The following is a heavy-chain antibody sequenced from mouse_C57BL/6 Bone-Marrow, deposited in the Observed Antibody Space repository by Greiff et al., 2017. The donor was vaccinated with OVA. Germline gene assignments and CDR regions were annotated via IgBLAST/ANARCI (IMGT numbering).Heavy chain of an antibody. J-gene: IGHJ2*01. D-gene: IGHD2-2*01. Sequence: QVQLQQSGAELVRPGASVKLSCKASGYTFTDYYISWVKQRPGQGLEWIARIYPGSGSIYYNEKFKGKATLTAEKSSSTAYMQLSSLTSDDSAVYVCARSERLGGYFDYWGQGTTLTVSS. CDR1: GYTFTDYY. V-gene: IGHV1-76*01. CDR3: ARSERLGGYFDY. CDR2: IYPGSGSI.